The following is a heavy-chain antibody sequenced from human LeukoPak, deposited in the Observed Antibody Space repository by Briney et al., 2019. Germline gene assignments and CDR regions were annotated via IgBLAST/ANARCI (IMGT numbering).Heavy chain of an antibody. CDR3: AGYSSGSLYFDY. J-gene: IGHJ4*02. CDR1: GGSISSYY. D-gene: IGHD6-19*01. CDR2: IYTSGST. Sequence: SETLSLTCTVSGGSISSYYWSWIRQPAGKGLEWIGRIYTSGSTNYNPSLKSRVTMSIDTSKNQFSLKLSSVTAADTAVYFCAGYSSGSLYFDYWGQGTLVTVSS. V-gene: IGHV4-4*07.